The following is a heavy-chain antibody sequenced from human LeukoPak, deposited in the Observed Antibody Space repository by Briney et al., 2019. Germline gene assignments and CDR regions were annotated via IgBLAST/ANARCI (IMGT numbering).Heavy chain of an antibody. J-gene: IGHJ5*02. V-gene: IGHV4-59*01. CDR1: GGSISGYY. D-gene: IGHD1-14*01. Sequence: SETLSLTCTVSGGSISGYYWSWIRQPPGKGLEWIGYIYYSGSTNYNPSLKSRVAISVDTSKNQFSLKLSSVTAADTAVYYCARTPGRDWFDPWGQGTLVTVSS. CDR2: IYYSGST. CDR3: ARTPGRDWFDP.